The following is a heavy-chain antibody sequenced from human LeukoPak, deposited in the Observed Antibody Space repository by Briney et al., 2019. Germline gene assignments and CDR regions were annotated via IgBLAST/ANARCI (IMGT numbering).Heavy chain of an antibody. Sequence: GRSLRLSCAASGFTFDDYAMHWVRQAPGKGLGWVSGISWNSGSIGYAASVKGRFTISRDNAKNSLYLQMNSLRAEDTALYYCAKDMKAAGTPIYYYYGMDVWGQGTTVTVSS. CDR3: AKDMKAAGTPIYYYYGMDV. CDR1: GFTFDDYA. CDR2: ISWNSGSI. J-gene: IGHJ6*02. D-gene: IGHD6-13*01. V-gene: IGHV3-9*01.